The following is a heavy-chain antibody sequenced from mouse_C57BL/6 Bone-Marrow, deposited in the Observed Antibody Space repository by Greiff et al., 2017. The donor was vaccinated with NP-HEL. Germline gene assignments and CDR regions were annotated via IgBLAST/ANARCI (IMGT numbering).Heavy chain of an antibody. V-gene: IGHV2-5*01. CDR3: AKKKILYYYGSRGYYAMDY. J-gene: IGHJ4*01. CDR2: IWRGGST. D-gene: IGHD1-1*01. CDR1: GFSLTSYG. Sequence: QVQLKESGPGLVQPSQSLSITCTVSGFSLTSYGVHWVRQSPGKGLEWLGVIWRGGSTDYNAAFLSRLSLTKDNSKSQVFFKMNSLQAYDTAIYYCAKKKILYYYGSRGYYAMDYWGQGTSVTVSS.